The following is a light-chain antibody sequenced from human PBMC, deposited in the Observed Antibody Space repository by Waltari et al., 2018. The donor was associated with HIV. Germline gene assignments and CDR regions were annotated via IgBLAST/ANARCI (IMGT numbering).Light chain of an antibody. V-gene: IGLV1-44*01. CDR1: SSNIGSNT. J-gene: IGLJ3*02. Sequence: QSVLTQPPSASGTPGQRVIISCSGSSSNIGSNTVNWYQQLPGTAPKLLIYSNSQRPSGVPDRFSGSKSGTSASLAISGLQSEDEADYYCAAWDDSLNAWVFGGGTKLTVL. CDR3: AAWDDSLNAWV. CDR2: SNS.